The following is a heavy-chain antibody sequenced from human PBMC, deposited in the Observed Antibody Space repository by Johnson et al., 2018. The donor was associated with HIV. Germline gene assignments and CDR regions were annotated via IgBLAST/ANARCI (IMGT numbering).Heavy chain of an antibody. CDR3: ARRGRRADDAFDI. D-gene: IGHD3-16*01. J-gene: IGHJ3*02. Sequence: VQLVESGGGVVRPGGSLRLSCGASGFTFDEYAMSWVRQGPGKGLEWVSGINWNGGRIGYADSVKGRFTISRDNAKNSLYLQMNSLRAEDTAVYYCARRGRRADDAFDIWGQGTMVTVSS. CDR2: INWNGGRI. CDR1: GFTFDEYA. V-gene: IGHV3-20*04.